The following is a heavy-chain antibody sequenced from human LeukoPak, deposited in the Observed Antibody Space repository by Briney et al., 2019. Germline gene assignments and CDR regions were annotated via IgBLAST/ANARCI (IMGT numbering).Heavy chain of an antibody. CDR2: ISGSSGII. D-gene: IGHD4-23*01. CDR3: AKASRWRYFDY. CDR1: GFTFNTYT. Sequence: GGSLRLSCAASGFTFNTYTMNWVRQAPGKGLEWVSYISGSSGIIDYADSVRGRFTISRDNAKNSLYLQMNSLRAEDTALYYCAKASRWRYFDYWGQGTLVTVSS. V-gene: IGHV3-48*01. J-gene: IGHJ4*02.